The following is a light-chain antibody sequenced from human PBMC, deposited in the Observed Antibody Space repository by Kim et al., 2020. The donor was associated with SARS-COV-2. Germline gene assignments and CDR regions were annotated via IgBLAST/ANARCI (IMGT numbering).Light chain of an antibody. CDR2: EAS. CDR1: QDISSW. CDR3: QQTHSFPLT. Sequence: ASVGDRVTITCRASQDISSWLGWYQQKPGKAPKVLIYEASNLQSGVPSRFSGSGSGTDFTLTINSLQPEDLATYYCQQTHSFPLTFGGGTKVDIK. J-gene: IGKJ4*02. V-gene: IGKV1D-12*01.